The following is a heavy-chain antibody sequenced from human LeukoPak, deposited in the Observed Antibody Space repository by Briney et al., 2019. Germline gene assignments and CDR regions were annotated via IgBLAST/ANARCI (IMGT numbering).Heavy chain of an antibody. CDR2: IYYSGST. V-gene: IGHV4-59*08. J-gene: IGHJ4*02. CDR1: GGSISSYY. D-gene: IGHD4-11*01. CDR3: ARMDYSNYEDDYYFDY. Sequence: PSETLSLTCTVSGGSISSYYWSWIRQPSGKGLEWIGYIYYSGSTNYNPSLKSRVTISVDTSKNQFSLKLSSVTAADTAVYYCARMDYSNYEDDYYFDYWGQGTLVTVSS.